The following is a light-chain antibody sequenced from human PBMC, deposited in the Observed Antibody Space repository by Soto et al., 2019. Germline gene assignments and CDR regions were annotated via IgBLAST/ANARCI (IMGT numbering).Light chain of an antibody. CDR2: DVI. J-gene: IGLJ2*01. V-gene: IGLV2-8*01. CDR3: SSYGGNNNVL. Sequence: QSALTQPRSVSGSPGQSVTISCTGSSSDIGAYKHVSWYQQHPGKAPKLLIYDVIKRPSGVPDRFSGSKSGNTASLTVSGLQAEDEADYYCSSYGGNNNVLFGGGTKLTVL. CDR1: SSDIGAYKH.